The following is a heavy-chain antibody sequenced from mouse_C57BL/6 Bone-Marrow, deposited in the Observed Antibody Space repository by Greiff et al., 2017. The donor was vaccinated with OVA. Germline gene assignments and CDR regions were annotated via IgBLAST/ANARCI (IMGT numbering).Heavy chain of an antibody. Sequence: QVQLQQSGAELARPGASVKLSCKASGYTFTSYGIRWVKQRTGQGLEWIGEIDPRSGGTYYNEKFKGKATLTADKPSSTAYMPLRSLTSEDSAVYFGGGRYVLDYWGQGTTLTVSS. CDR1: GYTFTSYG. CDR3: GGRYVLDY. V-gene: IGHV1-81*01. D-gene: IGHD2-10*02. CDR2: IDPRSGGT. J-gene: IGHJ2*01.